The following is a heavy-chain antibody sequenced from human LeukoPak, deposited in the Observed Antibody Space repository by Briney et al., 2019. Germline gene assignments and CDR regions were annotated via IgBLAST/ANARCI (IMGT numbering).Heavy chain of an antibody. CDR1: GFTFSSYG. D-gene: IGHD3-3*01. J-gene: IGHJ5*02. CDR2: IRYDGSNK. V-gene: IGHV3-30*02. CDR3: AKAHDFWSGYYGSGWFDP. Sequence: GGSLRLSCAASGFTFSSYGMHWVRQAPGKGLEWVAFIRYDGSNKYYADSVKGRFTISKDNSKNTLYLQMNSLRAEDTAIYYCAKAHDFWSGYYGSGWFDPWGQGTLVTVSS.